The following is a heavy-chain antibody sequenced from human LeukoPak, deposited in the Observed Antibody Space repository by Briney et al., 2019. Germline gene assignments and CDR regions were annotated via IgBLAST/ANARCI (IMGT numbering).Heavy chain of an antibody. V-gene: IGHV1-69*13. CDR3: ARGVEYYDFWSGNAFDI. Sequence: ASVKVSCKASGGTFSSYAISWVRQAPGQGLEWMGGIIPIFGTANYAQKFQGRVTITADESTSTAYMELSSLRSEDTAVYYCARGVEYYDFWSGNAFDIWGQGTMVTVSS. CDR1: GGTFSSYA. J-gene: IGHJ3*02. CDR2: IIPIFGTA. D-gene: IGHD3-3*01.